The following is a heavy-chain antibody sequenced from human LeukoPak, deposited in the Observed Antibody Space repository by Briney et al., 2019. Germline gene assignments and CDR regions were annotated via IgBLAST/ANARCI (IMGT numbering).Heavy chain of an antibody. CDR3: ARQPLEWLVYYYYCYGMDV. D-gene: IGHD3-3*01. J-gene: IGHJ6*02. Sequence: ASVKVSCKASGYTFTSYDINWVRQATGQGLEWMGWMNPNSGNTGYAQKFQGRVTMTRNTSISTAYMELSSLRSEDTAVYYCARQPLEWLVYYYYCYGMDVWGQGTTVTVSS. CDR2: MNPNSGNT. V-gene: IGHV1-8*01. CDR1: GYTFTSYD.